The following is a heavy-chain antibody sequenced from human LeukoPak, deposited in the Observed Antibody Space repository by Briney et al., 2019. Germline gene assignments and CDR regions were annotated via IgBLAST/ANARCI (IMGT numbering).Heavy chain of an antibody. CDR1: GGSISSGGYY. CDR3: ASGGIAARPKYWFDP. CDR2: IYHSGST. J-gene: IGHJ5*02. D-gene: IGHD6-6*01. V-gene: IGHV4-30-2*01. Sequence: PSQTLSLTCTVSGGSISSGGYYWSWIRQPPGKGLEWIGYIYHSGSTYYNPSLKSRVTISVDTSKNQFSLKLSSVTAADTAVYYCASGGIAARPKYWFDPWGQGTLVTVSS.